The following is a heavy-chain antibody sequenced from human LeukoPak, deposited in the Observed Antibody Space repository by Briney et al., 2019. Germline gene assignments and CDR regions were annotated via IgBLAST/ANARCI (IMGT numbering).Heavy chain of an antibody. J-gene: IGHJ4*02. CDR3: ARGRSVSRY. Sequence: PSETLSLTCTVSGGSISTYYWSWIRQPPGKGLEWIGYIHYSGSTNYNPSLKSRVSISVDTSKNQFSLRLSSVTAADTAVYYCARGRSVSRYWGQGTLVTVSS. V-gene: IGHV4-59*01. CDR2: IHYSGST. CDR1: GGSISTYY. D-gene: IGHD2-15*01.